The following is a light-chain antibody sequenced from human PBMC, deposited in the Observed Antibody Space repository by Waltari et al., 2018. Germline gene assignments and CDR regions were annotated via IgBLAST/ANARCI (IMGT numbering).Light chain of an antibody. V-gene: IGLV1-47*01. Sequence: QSVLTQPPSASGTPGQRVTISCSGRSSNIGTNYVYWYQQLPGTAPKLLIYRNDQRPSGVPDRISGSKSGTSASLAISGLRSEDEADYYCAAWDDSLNGVFFGGGTKLTVL. CDR2: RND. CDR1: SSNIGTNY. CDR3: AAWDDSLNGVF. J-gene: IGLJ2*01.